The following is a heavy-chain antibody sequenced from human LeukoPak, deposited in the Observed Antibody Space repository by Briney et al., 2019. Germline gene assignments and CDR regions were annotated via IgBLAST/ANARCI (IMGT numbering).Heavy chain of an antibody. V-gene: IGHV3-64*02. CDR1: GFTFSTYA. J-gene: IGHJ4*02. D-gene: IGHD5/OR15-5a*01. CDR2: ISSGGVNT. Sequence: PGGSLRLSCAASGFTFSTYAMHWVRQAPGKGLEHVSSISSGGVNTYYADSVRGRFTISRDNSKNTLYLQMNSLRAEDTAVYYCAREVSRGTYYIDYWGQGTLVTVSS. CDR3: AREVSRGTYYIDY.